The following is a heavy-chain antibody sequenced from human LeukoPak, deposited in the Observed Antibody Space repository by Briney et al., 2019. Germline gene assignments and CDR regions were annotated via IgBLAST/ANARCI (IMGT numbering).Heavy chain of an antibody. V-gene: IGHV1-8*01. Sequence: ASVKVSCKASGYTFTSYDINWVRQAAGQGLEWMGWMNPNSGNTGYAQKFQGRVTMTRNTSISTAYMELSSLRSEDTAVYYCAGVPVGVPAALNWFDPWGQGTLVTVSS. CDR1: GYTFTSYD. CDR2: MNPNSGNT. D-gene: IGHD2-2*01. J-gene: IGHJ5*02. CDR3: AGVPVGVPAALNWFDP.